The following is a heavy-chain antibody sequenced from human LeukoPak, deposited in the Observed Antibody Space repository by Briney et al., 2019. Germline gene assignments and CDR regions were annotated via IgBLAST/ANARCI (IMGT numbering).Heavy chain of an antibody. D-gene: IGHD2-2*02. CDR3: ARGRYCSSTSCYTEFDY. V-gene: IGHV1-18*01. J-gene: IGHJ4*02. CDR1: GYTFTSYG. Sequence: ASVKVSCKASGYTFTSYGISWVRQAPGQGLEWMGWISAYNGNTNYAQKLQGRVTMTTDTSTSTAYMELRSLRSDDTAVYYCARGRYCSSTSCYTEFDYWGQGTLATVSS. CDR2: ISAYNGNT.